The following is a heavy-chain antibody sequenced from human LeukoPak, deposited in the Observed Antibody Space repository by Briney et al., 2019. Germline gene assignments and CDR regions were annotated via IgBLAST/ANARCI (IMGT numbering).Heavy chain of an antibody. J-gene: IGHJ4*02. CDR1: GGTFSSYA. D-gene: IGHD6-19*01. Sequence: SVKVSCKASGGTFSSYAISWVRQAPGQGLEWMGGIIPIFGTANYAQKFQGRVTITADESTSTAYMELSSLRSEDTAVYYCARSLQWLAIEGFDYWGQGTLVTVSS. CDR3: ARSLQWLAIEGFDY. CDR2: IIPIFGTA. V-gene: IGHV1-69*13.